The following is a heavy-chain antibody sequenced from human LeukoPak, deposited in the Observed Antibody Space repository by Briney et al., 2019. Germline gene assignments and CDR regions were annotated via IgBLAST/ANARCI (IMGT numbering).Heavy chain of an antibody. J-gene: IGHJ4*02. CDR1: GYSISSGFY. V-gene: IGHV4-38-2*01. CDR2: IYHSGST. D-gene: IGHD3-9*01. CDR3: ARQAGYFDWLDY. Sequence: SETLSLTCAVSGYSISSGFYWGWIRQPPGKGLEWIGSIYHSGSTYYNPSLKSRVTISVDTSKNQFSLKLSSVTAADTAVYYCARQAGYFDWLDYWGQGTLVTVSS.